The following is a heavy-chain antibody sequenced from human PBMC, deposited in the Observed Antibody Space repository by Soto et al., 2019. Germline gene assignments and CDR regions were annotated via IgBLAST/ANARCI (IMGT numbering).Heavy chain of an antibody. D-gene: IGHD2-21*02. CDR1: GYTFTSYG. CDR2: ISAYNGNT. V-gene: IGHV1-18*01. CDR3: ARMGDIVVVTAGWFDP. Sequence: VASVKVSCKASGYTFTSYGISWVRQAPGQGLEWMGWISAYNGNTNYAQKLQGRVTMTTDTSTSTAYMELRSLRSDDTAVYYCARMGDIVVVTAGWFDPWGQGTLVTVSS. J-gene: IGHJ5*02.